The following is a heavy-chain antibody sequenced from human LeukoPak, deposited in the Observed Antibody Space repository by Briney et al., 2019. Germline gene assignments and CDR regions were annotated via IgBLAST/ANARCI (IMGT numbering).Heavy chain of an antibody. D-gene: IGHD6-6*01. CDR2: IYYSGST. J-gene: IGHJ3*02. CDR1: GGSISSHY. Sequence: SETLSLTCTVSGGSISSHYWSWIRQPPGKGLEWIRYIYYSGSTNYNPSLKSRVTISVDTSKNQFSLKLSSVTAADTAVYYCARDAPGLDDAFDIWGQGTMVTVSS. CDR3: ARDAPGLDDAFDI. V-gene: IGHV4-59*11.